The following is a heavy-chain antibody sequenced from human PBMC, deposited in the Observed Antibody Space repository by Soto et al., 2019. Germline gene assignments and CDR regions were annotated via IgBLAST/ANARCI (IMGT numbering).Heavy chain of an antibody. D-gene: IGHD6-19*01. CDR2: MSSGGVTV. CDR1: GFTFSDYY. V-gene: IGHV3-11*01. J-gene: IGHJ4*02. Sequence: GGSLRLSCAGSGFTFSDYYMSWIRQAPGQGLEWVSYMSSGGVTVFYADSVRGRFTVSRDNSKNTLYLQMNILRAEDTAVYYCAKDYSSVWSRGIDFWGQGTPVTVSS. CDR3: AKDYSSVWSRGIDF.